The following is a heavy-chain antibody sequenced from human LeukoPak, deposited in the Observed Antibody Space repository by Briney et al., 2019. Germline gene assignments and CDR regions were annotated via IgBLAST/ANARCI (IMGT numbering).Heavy chain of an antibody. CDR2: IGGSGSST. D-gene: IGHD3-10*01. CDR1: GFTFSSYA. CDR3: ASQLLWFGEFRV. V-gene: IGHV3-23*01. Sequence: GGSLRLSCAASGFTFSSYAMSWVRQTPGKGLEWVSAIGGSGSSTYYADSVKGRFTISRDNSKNTLYLQMNSLRAEDTAVYYCASQLLWFGEFRVWGQGTLVTASS. J-gene: IGHJ4*02.